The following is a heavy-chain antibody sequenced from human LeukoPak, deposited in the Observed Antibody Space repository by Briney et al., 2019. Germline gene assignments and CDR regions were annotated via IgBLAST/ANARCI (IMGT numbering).Heavy chain of an antibody. V-gene: IGHV3-7*01. CDR2: IKQDGSEK. J-gene: IGHJ6*02. CDR1: GFTFSRYW. CDR3: ARNIPYYYGMDV. D-gene: IGHD1/OR15-1a*01. Sequence: GGSLRLSCAASGFTFSRYWMTWVRQAPGKGLEWVANIKQDGSEKYYVDSVKGRFTISRDNAKNSLYVQMNSLRAEDTAVYYCARNIPYYYGMDVWGQGTTVTVSS.